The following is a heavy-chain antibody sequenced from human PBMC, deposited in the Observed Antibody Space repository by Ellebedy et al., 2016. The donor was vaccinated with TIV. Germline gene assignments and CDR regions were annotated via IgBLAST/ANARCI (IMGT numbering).Heavy chain of an antibody. CDR2: IFGSGGGI. CDR3: AKDRPSGDGYWVFDQ. CDR1: GFTFSRYA. J-gene: IGHJ4*02. Sequence: GESLKISCAASGFTFSRYAMSWVRQAPGKGLEWVSGIFGSGGGISYADSVKGRFTISRDNSKSMVHLQMNSLRPEDTAVYYCAKDRPSGDGYWVFDQWGQGTLVTVSS. D-gene: IGHD5-18*01. V-gene: IGHV3-23*01.